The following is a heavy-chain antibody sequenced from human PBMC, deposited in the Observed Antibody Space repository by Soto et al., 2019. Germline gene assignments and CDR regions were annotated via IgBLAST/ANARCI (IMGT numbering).Heavy chain of an antibody. CDR1: GYSFTSYW. J-gene: IGHJ4*02. V-gene: IGHV5-51*01. D-gene: IGHD6-6*01. CDR3: ARHSDIAARPVTDY. Sequence: GESLKISCNGSGYSFTSYWIGWVRQMPGKGLEWMGIIYPGDSDTRYSPSFQGQVTISADKSISTAYLQWSSLKASDTAMYYCARHSDIAARPVTDYWVQGTLVTVSS. CDR2: IYPGDSDT.